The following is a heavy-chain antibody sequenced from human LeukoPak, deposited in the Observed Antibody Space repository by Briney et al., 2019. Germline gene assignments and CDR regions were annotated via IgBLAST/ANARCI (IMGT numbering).Heavy chain of an antibody. CDR3: ARNAVPDRPFSGMDV. D-gene: IGHD2-2*01. Sequence: SVKVSCKASGGTFSSYAISWVRQAPGQGREWIGGIIPIFGTANYAQKFQGRVTITSDESTSTACMELSSLRSEDTAVYYCARNAVPDRPFSGMDVWGKGTTVTVSS. V-gene: IGHV1-69*01. CDR1: GGTFSSYA. J-gene: IGHJ6*04. CDR2: IIPIFGTA.